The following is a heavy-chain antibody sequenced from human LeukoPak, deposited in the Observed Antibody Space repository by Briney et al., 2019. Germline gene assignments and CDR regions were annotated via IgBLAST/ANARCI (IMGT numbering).Heavy chain of an antibody. D-gene: IGHD3-22*01. Sequence: GGTLRLSCAASGFAFSSYGMHWVRQAPGKGLEWVGFIRYDGSNKYYADSVKGRFTISRDKSKNTLYLQMNSLRAEDTAVYYCAKDKTYYYDSSGYSPMDYWGQGTLVTVSS. CDR1: GFAFSSYG. V-gene: IGHV3-30*02. CDR3: AKDKTYYYDSSGYSPMDY. J-gene: IGHJ4*02. CDR2: IRYDGSNK.